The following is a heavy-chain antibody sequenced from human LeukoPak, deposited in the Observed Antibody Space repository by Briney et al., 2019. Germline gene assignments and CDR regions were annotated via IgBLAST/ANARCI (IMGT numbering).Heavy chain of an antibody. J-gene: IGHJ5*02. V-gene: IGHV3-21*01. CDR1: GFTFSSYS. Sequence: KSGGSLRLSCAASGFTFSSYSMNWVRQAPGKGLEWVSSISSSSSYIYYADSVKGRFTISRDNAKNSLYLQMNSLRAEDTAVYYCARAPTGTWFDPWGQGTLVTVSS. CDR2: ISSSSSYI. CDR3: ARAPTGTWFDP.